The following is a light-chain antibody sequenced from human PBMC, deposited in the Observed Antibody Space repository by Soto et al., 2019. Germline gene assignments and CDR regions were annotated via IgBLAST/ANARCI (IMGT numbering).Light chain of an antibody. Sequence: GDSVTITCRASQYIHNYLAWYQQKPGEAPKLLIYEAANLESGVPSRFSGSGTGTEFTLTISSLQPDDFATYYCQQSNNYPWTFGQGTRVEI. J-gene: IGKJ1*01. CDR3: QQSNNYPWT. CDR1: QYIHNY. CDR2: EAA. V-gene: IGKV1-5*03.